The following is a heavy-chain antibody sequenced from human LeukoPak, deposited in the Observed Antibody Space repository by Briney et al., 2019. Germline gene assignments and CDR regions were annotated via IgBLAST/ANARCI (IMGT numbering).Heavy chain of an antibody. Sequence: GGSLRLSRAASGFTLSSYSMNWVRQAPGKGLEWVSYISSSSSTLYYADSVKGRFTISRDNAKNSLYLQMNSLRAEDTAVYYCARRYSSSSPLFDYWGQGTLVTVSS. J-gene: IGHJ4*02. CDR3: ARRYSSSSPLFDY. V-gene: IGHV3-48*04. D-gene: IGHD6-6*01. CDR2: ISSSSSTL. CDR1: GFTLSSYS.